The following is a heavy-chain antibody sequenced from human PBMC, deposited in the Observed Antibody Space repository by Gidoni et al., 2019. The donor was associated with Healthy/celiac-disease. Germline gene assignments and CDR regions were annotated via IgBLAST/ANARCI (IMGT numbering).Heavy chain of an antibody. CDR3: AREQSGGDSTFDY. CDR1: GGPISSYY. CDR2: IYYSGST. V-gene: IGHV4-59*01. J-gene: IGHJ4*02. Sequence: QVQLQESGPGLVKPSETLSLTCTVSGGPISSYYWSWIRQPPGKGLEWIGYIYYSGSTNYNPSLKSRVTISVDTSKNQFSLKLSSVTAADTAVYYCAREQSGGDSTFDYWGQGTLVTVSS. D-gene: IGHD2-21*02.